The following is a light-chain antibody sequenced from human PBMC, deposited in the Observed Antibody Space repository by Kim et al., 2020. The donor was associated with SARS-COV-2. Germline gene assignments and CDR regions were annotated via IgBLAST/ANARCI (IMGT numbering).Light chain of an antibody. CDR1: SNDVGDNKF. Sequence: QSALTQPPSASGSPGQSVTISCSGTSNDVGDNKFVSWYQQHPGKAPKVLIYEVTQRPSGVPDGFSGSKSGNTASLTVSGLQPQDEADYYCSSYAGSRFVFGTGTKVTVL. CDR3: SSYAGSRFV. J-gene: IGLJ1*01. CDR2: EVT. V-gene: IGLV2-8*01.